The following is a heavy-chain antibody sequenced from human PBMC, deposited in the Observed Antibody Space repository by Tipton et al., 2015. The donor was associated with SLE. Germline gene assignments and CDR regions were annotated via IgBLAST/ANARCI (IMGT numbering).Heavy chain of an antibody. CDR1: GFTVSSNY. J-gene: IGHJ4*02. D-gene: IGHD6-6*01. CDR2: IYSDGRT. Sequence: SLRLSCAAYGFTVSSNYMSWVRQAPGKGLEWVSVIYSDGRTYYADSVKGRFTISRENSKNTLYLQMNSVRAEDTAVYYCAREGSSYFDYWGQGSLVTVSS. CDR3: AREGSSYFDY. V-gene: IGHV3-53*01.